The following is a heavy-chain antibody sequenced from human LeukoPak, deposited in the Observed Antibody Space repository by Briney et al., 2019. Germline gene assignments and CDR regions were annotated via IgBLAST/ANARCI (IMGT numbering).Heavy chain of an antibody. CDR3: ARWNAVITSLDH. J-gene: IGHJ4*02. CDR2: INNSGST. Sequence: SETLSLTCAVYGGSFSGYYWSWIRQPPGKGLEWIGEINNSGSTNYNPSLKSRVTISVDTSKNQFSLKLSSVTAADSAVYYCARWNAVITSLDHWGQGILVAVSS. CDR1: GGSFSGYY. D-gene: IGHD3-16*01. V-gene: IGHV4-34*01.